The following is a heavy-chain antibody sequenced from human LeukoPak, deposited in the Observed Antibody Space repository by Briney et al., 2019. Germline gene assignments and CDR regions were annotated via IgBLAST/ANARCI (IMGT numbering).Heavy chain of an antibody. CDR1: GYTFGSYG. CDR2: TSADNGNT. D-gene: IGHD1-26*01. CDR3: ARVPGGGLGWEMMAY. Sequence: ASVKVSFKASGYTFGSYGITWVRQAPGQGLEWMGWTSADNGNTNYALKLQGRVTMTTDTFTSTAYMELRSLRSDDTAVYYCARVPGGGLGWEMMAYWGQGTLVTVSS. J-gene: IGHJ4*02. V-gene: IGHV1-18*01.